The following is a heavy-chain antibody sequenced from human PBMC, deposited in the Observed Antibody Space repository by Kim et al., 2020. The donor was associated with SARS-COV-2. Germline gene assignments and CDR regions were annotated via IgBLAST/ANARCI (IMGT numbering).Heavy chain of an antibody. D-gene: IGHD3-16*01. CDR1: GFTFSSFG. CDR2: IRNSGDNT. V-gene: IGHV3-23*01. Sequence: GGSLRLSCAPSGFTFSSFGMRWVRQAPGKGLEWVSAIRNSGDNTYHADSVKGRFTTSRENSKNTLYLQMNSLRAEDTATYYCARRGREYYMDVWGKGTTVTVSS. J-gene: IGHJ6*03. CDR3: ARRGREYYMDV.